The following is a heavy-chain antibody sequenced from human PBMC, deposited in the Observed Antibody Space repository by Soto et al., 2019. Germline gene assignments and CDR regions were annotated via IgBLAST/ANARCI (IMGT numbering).Heavy chain of an antibody. CDR1: GFTFSAYW. V-gene: IGHV3-74*01. CDR2: ISDDGSTA. J-gene: IGHJ4*02. Sequence: GGSLRLSCSVSGFTFSAYWMHWVRQVPGKGLTWVSRISDDGSTATYADSVKGRFVISRDNAKNSLYLEMNTLRADDSGLYYCARGPRVSSTGTGAHWGRGTLVTVSS. CDR3: ARGPRVSSTGTGAH. D-gene: IGHD1-1*01.